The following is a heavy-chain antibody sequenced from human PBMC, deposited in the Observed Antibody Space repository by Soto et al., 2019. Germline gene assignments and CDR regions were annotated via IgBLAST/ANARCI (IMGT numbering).Heavy chain of an antibody. V-gene: IGHV1-2*02. D-gene: IGHD2-2*02. CDR1: GHTFSGYY. CDR3: ARSLTEGYCTITGCYTRPLYGMDV. CDR2: INPNSGGT. Sequence: ASVKVSCKASGHTFSGYYIHWLRQAPGQGLEWMGWINPNSGGTNYAQKFQGRVTVTRDTPTSTAYMELSRLTSDDTAVYYCARSLTEGYCTITGCYTRPLYGMDVWGQGTTGAVSS. J-gene: IGHJ6*02.